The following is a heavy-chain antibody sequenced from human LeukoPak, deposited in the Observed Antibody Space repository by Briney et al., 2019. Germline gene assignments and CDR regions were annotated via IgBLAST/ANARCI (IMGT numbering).Heavy chain of an antibody. CDR1: GFTFDDYA. J-gene: IGHJ4*02. Sequence: GGSLRLSCAASGFTFDDYAMHWVRQAPGKGLEWVSGISWNSGSIGYADSVKGRFTISRDNAKNSLYLQMNSLRAEDMALYYCAKAGSIAAAGSFDYWGQGTLATVSS. CDR2: ISWNSGSI. CDR3: AKAGSIAAAGSFDY. D-gene: IGHD6-13*01. V-gene: IGHV3-9*03.